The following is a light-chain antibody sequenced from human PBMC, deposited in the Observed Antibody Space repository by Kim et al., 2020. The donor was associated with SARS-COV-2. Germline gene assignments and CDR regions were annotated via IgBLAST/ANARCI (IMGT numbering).Light chain of an antibody. CDR2: ANT. CDR1: SSNSGEGYD. J-gene: IGLJ3*02. Sequence: VTMSCSGGSSNSGEGYDVLWYHQLPAAAPPVLIYANTGRPSGGPHRFSASKSGSSAALAITGLQAEDEAVYYCQSYDSSLSGSWVFGGGTQLTVL. V-gene: IGLV1-40*01. CDR3: QSYDSSLSGSWV.